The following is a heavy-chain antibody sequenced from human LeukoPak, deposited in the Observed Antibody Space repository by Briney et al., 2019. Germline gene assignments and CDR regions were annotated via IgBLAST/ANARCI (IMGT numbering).Heavy chain of an antibody. V-gene: IGHV4-4*07. CDR3: ARTLFVPGDNWFDP. D-gene: IGHD2-8*01. CDR1: GGSISSYY. J-gene: IGHJ5*02. Sequence: SETLSLTCTVSGGSISSYYWSWIRQPAGKGLEWIGRIYTSGSTNYNPSLKSRVTTSVDTSKNQFSLKLSSVTAADTAVYYCARTLFVPGDNWFDPWGQGTLVTVSS. CDR2: IYTSGST.